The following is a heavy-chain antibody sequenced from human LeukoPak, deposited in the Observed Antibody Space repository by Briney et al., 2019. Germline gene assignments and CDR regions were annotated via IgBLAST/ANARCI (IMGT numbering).Heavy chain of an antibody. J-gene: IGHJ4*02. Sequence: PSETLSLTCTVSGASISSGGFYWSWIRQPPGRGLEWIGYIYHSGSTNYNPSLKSRVTISVDRSKNQFSLQLSSVTAADTAVYYCARTHSIPEWDYWGQGTLVTVSS. CDR2: IYHSGST. CDR1: GASISSGGFY. CDR3: ARTHSIPEWDY. D-gene: IGHD3-3*01. V-gene: IGHV4-30-2*01.